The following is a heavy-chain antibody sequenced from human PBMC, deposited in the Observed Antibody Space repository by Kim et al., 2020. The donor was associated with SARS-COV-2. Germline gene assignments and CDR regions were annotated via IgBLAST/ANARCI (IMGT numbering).Heavy chain of an antibody. Sequence: GNTRYLQNFKGRVPLARDTPASTAYMELSSLTSDDTAVYYCARRGNGMDVWGQGTTVTVSS. V-gene: IGHV1-3*01. CDR2: GNT. J-gene: IGHJ6*02. CDR3: ARRGNGMDV. D-gene: IGHD3-16*01.